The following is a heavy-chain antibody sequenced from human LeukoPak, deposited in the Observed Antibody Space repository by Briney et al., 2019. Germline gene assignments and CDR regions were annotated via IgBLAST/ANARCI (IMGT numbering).Heavy chain of an antibody. J-gene: IGHJ4*02. Sequence: SETLSLTCAVSGGSINTYFWSWIRQPPGKGLEWIGYMYYSGSTNYNPSLKSRATIPMDTSKNQFSLKLNSVTAADTAVYYCARQIAWGVGRFDYWGQGTLATVSA. CDR3: ARQIAWGVGRFDY. CDR2: MYYSGST. V-gene: IGHV4-59*08. CDR1: GGSINTYF. D-gene: IGHD3-10*01.